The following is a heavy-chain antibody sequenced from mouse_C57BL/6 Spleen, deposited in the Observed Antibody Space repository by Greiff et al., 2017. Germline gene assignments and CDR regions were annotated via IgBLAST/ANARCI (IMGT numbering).Heavy chain of an antibody. CDR3: AGGTTVHYFDY. CDR1: GYSFTSYY. V-gene: IGHV1-66*01. J-gene: IGHJ2*01. CDR2: IFPGSGNT. Sequence: QVQLKESGPELVKPGASVKISCKASGYSFTSYYIHWVKQRPGQGLEWIGWIFPGSGNTKYNEKFKGKATLTADTSSSTAYMQLSSLTSEDSAVYYCAGGTTVHYFDYWGQGTTLTVSS. D-gene: IGHD1-1*01.